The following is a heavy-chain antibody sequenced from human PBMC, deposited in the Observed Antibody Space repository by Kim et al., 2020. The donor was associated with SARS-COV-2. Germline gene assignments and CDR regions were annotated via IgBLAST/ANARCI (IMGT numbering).Heavy chain of an antibody. CDR2: IKQDGIKI. V-gene: IGHV3-7*01. Sequence: GGSLRLSCTASGLTFSTYWMSWVRQAPGKGLEWVANIKQDGIKIYYVDSVKGRFTISRDNARNSVYLQMNSLRVEDTAVYYCVRDRRGADYFDYWGQGTLATVSS. J-gene: IGHJ4*02. CDR1: GLTFSTYW. D-gene: IGHD3-10*01. CDR3: VRDRRGADYFDY.